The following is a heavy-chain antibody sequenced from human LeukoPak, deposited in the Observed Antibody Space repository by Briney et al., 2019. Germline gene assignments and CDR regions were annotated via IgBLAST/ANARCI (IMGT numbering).Heavy chain of an antibody. CDR3: AKFHGDYARYYYYYMDV. Sequence: GGSLRLSCAASGFTFSSYAMSWVRQAPGKGLEWVSAISGSGGSTYYADSVKGRFTISRDNSKNTLYLQMNSLRAEDTAVYYCAKFHGDYARYYYYYMDVWGKGTTVTVSS. D-gene: IGHD4-17*01. CDR1: GFTFSSYA. CDR2: ISGSGGST. J-gene: IGHJ6*03. V-gene: IGHV3-23*01.